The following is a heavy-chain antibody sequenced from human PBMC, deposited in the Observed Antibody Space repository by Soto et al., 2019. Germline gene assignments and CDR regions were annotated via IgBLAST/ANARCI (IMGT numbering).Heavy chain of an antibody. J-gene: IGHJ4*02. CDR1: GLTFSSYG. D-gene: IGHD3-22*01. CDR3: SKDTYYHDSSGYYIFDY. Sequence: GSLRLSCAASGLTFSSYGMHWVRQAPGRGLEWVAVISYDGSNKNYADSVKGRFTISRDNSKNTVYLQMNSLRAEDTALYYFSKDTYYHDSSGYYIFDYWGQGTLVTVSS. V-gene: IGHV3-30*18. CDR2: ISYDGSNK.